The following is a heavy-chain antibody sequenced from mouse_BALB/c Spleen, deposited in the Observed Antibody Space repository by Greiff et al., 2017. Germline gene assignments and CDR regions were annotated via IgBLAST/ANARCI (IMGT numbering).Heavy chain of an antibody. CDR2: IRLKSNNYAT. CDR3: TRNYYGSPFDY. CDR1: GFTFSNYW. J-gene: IGHJ2*01. Sequence: DVKLVESGGGLVQPGGSMKLSCVASGFTFSNYWMNWVRQSPEKGLEWVAEIRLKSNNYATHYAESVKGRFTISRDDSKSSVYLQMNNLRAEDTGIYYCTRNYYGSPFDYWGQGTTLTVSS. V-gene: IGHV6-6*02. D-gene: IGHD1-1*01.